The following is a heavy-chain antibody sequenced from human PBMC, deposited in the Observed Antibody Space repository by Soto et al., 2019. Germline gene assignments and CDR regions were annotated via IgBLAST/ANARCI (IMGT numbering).Heavy chain of an antibody. J-gene: IGHJ4*02. Sequence: GGSLRLSCAASGFPFSDTWMSWVRQAPGKGLEWVARIKTKANIGTGDYAAPVKGRFSISRDDAKNTLYLQMNSLKTEDTAVYFCTAFNILTGSHFDSWGKGALVTVPQ. CDR2: IKTKANIGTG. CDR3: TAFNILTGSHFDS. V-gene: IGHV3-15*01. CDR1: GFPFSDTW. D-gene: IGHD3-9*01.